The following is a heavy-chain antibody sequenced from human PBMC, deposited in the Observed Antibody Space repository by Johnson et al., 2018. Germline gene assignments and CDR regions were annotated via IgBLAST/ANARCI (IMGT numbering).Heavy chain of an antibody. J-gene: IGHJ3*02. CDR2: ISYDGSNK. Sequence: QVQLVQSGGGVVQPGRSLRLSCAASGFTFSSYAMHWVRQAPGKGLEWVAVISYDGSNKYYADSVKGRFIISRDNSKNTLYLQMNSLRAEDTAVYYGARAISPVVVTAIKAFDIWGQGTMVTVSS. D-gene: IGHD2-21*02. CDR1: GFTFSSYA. CDR3: ARAISPVVVTAIKAFDI. V-gene: IGHV3-30-3*01.